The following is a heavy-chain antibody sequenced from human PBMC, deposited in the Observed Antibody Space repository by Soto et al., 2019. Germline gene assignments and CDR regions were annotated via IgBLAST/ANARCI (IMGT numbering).Heavy chain of an antibody. CDR3: ASPQRPSNGYYPLAF. CDR2: ISYSGST. J-gene: IGHJ4*01. CDR1: GGSISAYY. V-gene: IGHV4-59*08. Sequence: SETLSLTCTVSGGSISAYYWTWIRQPPGKGLEWIGYISYSGSTSYNPSLKSRVTMSIDTSKNQVSLKLTSVTAADTAVYYCASPQRPSNGYYPLAFWGQGTPVTVSS. D-gene: IGHD3-22*01.